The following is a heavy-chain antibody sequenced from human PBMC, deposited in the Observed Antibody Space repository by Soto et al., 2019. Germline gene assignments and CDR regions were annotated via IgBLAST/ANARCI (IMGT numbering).Heavy chain of an antibody. CDR2: IYHSGST. V-gene: IGHV4-30-2*01. CDR3: ARSKRGSSSFDYFDY. J-gene: IGHJ4*02. Sequence: SETLSLTCAVSGGSISSGGYSWSWIRQPPGKGLEWIGYIYHSGSTYYNPSLKSRVTISVDRSKNQFSLKLSSVTAADTAVYYCARSKRGSSSFDYFDYWGQGTRVTVSS. CDR1: GGSISSGGYS. D-gene: IGHD6-13*01.